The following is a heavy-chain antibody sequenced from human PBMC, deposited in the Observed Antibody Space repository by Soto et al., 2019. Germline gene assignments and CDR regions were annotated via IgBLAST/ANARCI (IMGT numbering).Heavy chain of an antibody. CDR3: SGPPELTRIYYYNGMDV. V-gene: IGHV1-69*12. Sequence: QVQLAQSGAEVKKPGSSVKVSCKASGGTFSSYAISWVRQAPGQGLEWMGGIIPIFGTANYAQKVQGRVTITADESTSTAYMELSSLRSEDTAGYYCSGPPELTRIYYYNGMDVWGQGTTVTVSS. D-gene: IGHD1-7*01. CDR1: GGTFSSYA. J-gene: IGHJ6*02. CDR2: IIPIFGTA.